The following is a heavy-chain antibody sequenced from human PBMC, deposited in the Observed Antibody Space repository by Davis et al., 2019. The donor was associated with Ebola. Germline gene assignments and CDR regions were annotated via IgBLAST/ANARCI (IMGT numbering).Heavy chain of an antibody. Sequence: GESLKISCAASGFTFSSYAMSWVRQAPGKGLEWVSAISGSGGSTYYADSVKGRFTISRDNAKNSLYLQMNSLRAEDTAVYYCARDSYDYAIGGMDVWGQGTTVTVSS. CDR2: ISGSGGST. CDR3: ARDSYDYAIGGMDV. J-gene: IGHJ6*02. D-gene: IGHD3-16*01. CDR1: GFTFSSYA. V-gene: IGHV3-23*01.